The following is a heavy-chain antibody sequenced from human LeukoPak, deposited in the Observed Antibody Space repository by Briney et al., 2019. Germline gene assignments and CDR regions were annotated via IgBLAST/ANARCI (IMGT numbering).Heavy chain of an antibody. CDR2: LYSGAHI. Sequence: GGSLRLSCAVSGFTVSSNYMSWVRQAPGKGLEWVSSLYSGAHIYYADSVKGRFTISRDYSNNTLYLQMNSLRAEDTAVYYCARVSNSWVDYWGQGTLVTVSS. CDR3: ARVSNSWVDY. J-gene: IGHJ4*02. D-gene: IGHD6-13*01. CDR1: GFTVSSNY. V-gene: IGHV3-53*01.